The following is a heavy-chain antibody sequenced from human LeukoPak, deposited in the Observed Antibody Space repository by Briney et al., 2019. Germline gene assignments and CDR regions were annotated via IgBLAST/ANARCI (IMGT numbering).Heavy chain of an antibody. Sequence: SETLSLTCTVSGYSISSGYYWGWIRQPPGKGLEWIGSIYHSGSTYYNPSLKRRVTISVDTSKNQFSLKLSSVTAADTAVYYCARDLDGENYDFWSGYQPFDPWGQGTLVTVSS. CDR1: GYSISSGYY. CDR3: ARDLDGENYDFWSGYQPFDP. CDR2: IYHSGST. D-gene: IGHD3-3*01. V-gene: IGHV4-38-2*02. J-gene: IGHJ5*02.